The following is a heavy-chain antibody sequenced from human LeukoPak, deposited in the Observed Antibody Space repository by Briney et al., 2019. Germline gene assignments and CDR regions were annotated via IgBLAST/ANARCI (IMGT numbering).Heavy chain of an antibody. V-gene: IGHV3-21*01. CDR2: ISSSNNYI. Sequence: GGSLRPSCAASGFTFSNYNMNWVRQAPGKGLEWVSSISSSNNYIYYADSVKGRFTISRDNAKNSLYLQMNSLRAEDTAVYYCARRSPNYYFDYWGQGTPVTVSS. CDR1: GFTFSNYN. J-gene: IGHJ4*02. CDR3: ARRSPNYYFDY.